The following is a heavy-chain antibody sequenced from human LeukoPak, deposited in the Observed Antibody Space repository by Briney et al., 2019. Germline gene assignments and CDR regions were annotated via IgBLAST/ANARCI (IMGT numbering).Heavy chain of an antibody. D-gene: IGHD4-17*01. CDR2: ISYDGSNK. J-gene: IGHJ6*02. Sequence: SGGSLRLSCAASGFTFSGYAMHWVRQAPGKGLEWVAVISYDGSNKYYADSVKGRFTISRDNSKNTLYLQMNSLRAEDTAVYYCARDSDYGDFDYGMDVWGQGTTVTVSS. CDR3: ARDSDYGDFDYGMDV. CDR1: GFTFSGYA. V-gene: IGHV3-30-3*01.